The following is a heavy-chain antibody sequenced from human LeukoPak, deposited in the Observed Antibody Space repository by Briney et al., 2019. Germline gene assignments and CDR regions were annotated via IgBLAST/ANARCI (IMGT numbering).Heavy chain of an antibody. J-gene: IGHJ4*02. Sequence: PGGSLRLSCTASGFTFSDYWMTWVRQAPGKGPEWVANIKQDGSQRYYVDSVRGRFTISRDNAKNSLFLQMNGLRAEDTAVYYCARDHYYDSSGYQNYFDYWGQGTLVTVSS. CDR2: IKQDGSQR. V-gene: IGHV3-7*01. CDR1: GFTFSDYW. D-gene: IGHD3-22*01. CDR3: ARDHYYDSSGYQNYFDY.